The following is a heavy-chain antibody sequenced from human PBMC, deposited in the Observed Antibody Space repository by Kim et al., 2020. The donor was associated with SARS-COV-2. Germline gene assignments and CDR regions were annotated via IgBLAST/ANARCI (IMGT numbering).Heavy chain of an antibody. J-gene: IGHJ5*01. Sequence: GGSLRLSCAASGFTFSVYAMNWVRHAPGKGLEWVSTISGSGGHTYSADSVKGRFTISRDNSKDTLYLQMTSLRAEDTALYYCAKGGRTADSWFDSWGQGALVTVSS. D-gene: IGHD2-21*02. CDR1: GFTFSVYA. V-gene: IGHV3-23*01. CDR2: ISGSGGHT. CDR3: AKGGRTADSWFDS.